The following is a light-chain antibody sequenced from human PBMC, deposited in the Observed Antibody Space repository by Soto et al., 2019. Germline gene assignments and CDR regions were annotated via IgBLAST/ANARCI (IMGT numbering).Light chain of an antibody. CDR1: STNVGTYKA. Sequence: ALTQPASVSGSPGQSVTISCTGTSTNVGTYKAVSWYQQHPGKAPKLIIYEVSQRPSGVSNHFSGSKSGNTASLTISGLQAEDEADYYCCSYASSSTYVFGTGTKVTVL. V-gene: IGLV2-23*02. CDR3: CSYASSSTYV. CDR2: EVS. J-gene: IGLJ1*01.